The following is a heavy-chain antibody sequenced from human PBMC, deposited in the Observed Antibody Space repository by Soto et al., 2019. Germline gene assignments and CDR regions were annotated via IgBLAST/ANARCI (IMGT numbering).Heavy chain of an antibody. CDR2: IYHIGTI. CDR3: ARGSTRAHIYDY. D-gene: IGHD1-26*01. CDR1: GPSITSDY. Sequence: PSVTLSLPCAVSGPSITSDYWGWIRQPPGMGLEWIGTIYHIGTIYYNPSLKSRVTISVGTSKNQFSLKLSSVTAADTAIYFCARGSTRAHIYDYWGQGTLVTVSS. V-gene: IGHV4-38-2*01. J-gene: IGHJ4*02.